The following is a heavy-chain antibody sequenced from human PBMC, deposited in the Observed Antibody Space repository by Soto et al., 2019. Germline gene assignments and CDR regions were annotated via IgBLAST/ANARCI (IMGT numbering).Heavy chain of an antibody. CDR1: GFTFSSYA. D-gene: IGHD3-3*01. J-gene: IGHJ4*02. V-gene: IGHV3-23*01. CDR2: ISGSGGST. CDR3: AKDRDPPILRFLEWLLSYFDY. Sequence: QPGGSLRLSCAASGFTFSSYAMSWVRQAPGKGLEWVSAISGSGGSTYYADSVKGRFTISRDNSKNTLYPQMNSLRAEDTAVYYCAKDRDPPILRFLEWLLSYFDYWGQGTLVTVSS.